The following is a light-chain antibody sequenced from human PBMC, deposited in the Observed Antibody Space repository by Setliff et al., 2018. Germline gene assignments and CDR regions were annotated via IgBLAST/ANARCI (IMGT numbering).Light chain of an antibody. CDR1: STNIGSNT. Sequence: LTQPPSASGTPGQRVTISCSGSSTNIGSNTVNWYQQLPGTAPKLLIYRNNQRPSGVPDRFSGSKSGTSASLAISGLQSEDEADYYCAAWDDSLNGEVFGTGTKGTVL. CDR2: RNN. J-gene: IGLJ1*01. CDR3: AAWDDSLNGEV. V-gene: IGLV1-44*01.